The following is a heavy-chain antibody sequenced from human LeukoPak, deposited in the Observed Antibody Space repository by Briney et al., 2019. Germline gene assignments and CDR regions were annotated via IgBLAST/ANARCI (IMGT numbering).Heavy chain of an antibody. CDR3: AKLFSYSSSWYEPGADY. J-gene: IGHJ4*02. D-gene: IGHD6-13*01. Sequence: PGGSLRLSCAASGFTFCNYKMNWVRHAPGKGLEWVSFFSSGGSTMYYADSVKGRFTISRDNAKNSLYLQMNSLRAEDTAVYYCAKLFSYSSSWYEPGADYWGQGTVVSVFS. CDR1: GFTFCNYK. V-gene: IGHV3-48*03. CDR2: FSSGGSTM.